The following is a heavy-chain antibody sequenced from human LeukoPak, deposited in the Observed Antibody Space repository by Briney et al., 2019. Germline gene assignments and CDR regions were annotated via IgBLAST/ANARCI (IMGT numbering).Heavy chain of an antibody. Sequence: GGSLRLSCAASGFTFSYYWMSWVRQAPGKGLEWVANIKQDGSEKYYVDSVKGRFTISRDTAKSSLYLQMNSLTAEDTAIYYCAKHAPEGGSSSTSSWDYWGQGTLVTVSS. CDR3: AKHAPEGGSSSTSSWDY. D-gene: IGHD2-2*01. CDR1: GFTFSYYW. J-gene: IGHJ4*02. CDR2: IKQDGSEK. V-gene: IGHV3-7*03.